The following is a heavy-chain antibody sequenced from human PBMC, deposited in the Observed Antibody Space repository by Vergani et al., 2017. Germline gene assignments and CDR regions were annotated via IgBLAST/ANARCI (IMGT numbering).Heavy chain of an antibody. J-gene: IGHJ3*02. CDR2: INAGNGNT. CDR1: GYTFTSFA. CDR3: ARGDYGDEGIDI. D-gene: IGHD4-17*01. Sequence: QVQLVQSGAEVKKPGASVKVSCKASGYTFTSFAMHWVRQAPGQRLEWMGWINAGNGNTKYSQKFQGRVTITRDTSASTAYMELSSLRSEDTAVYYCARGDYGDEGIDIWGQGTMVTVSS. V-gene: IGHV1-3*01.